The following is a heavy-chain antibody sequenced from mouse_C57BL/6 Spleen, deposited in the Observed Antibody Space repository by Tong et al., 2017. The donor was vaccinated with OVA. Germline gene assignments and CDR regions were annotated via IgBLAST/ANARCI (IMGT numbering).Heavy chain of an antibody. Sequence: VQLQESGAELAKPGASVKLSCKASGYTFTSYWMHWVKQRPGQGLEWIGYINPSSGYTKYNQKFKDKATLTADKSSSTAYMQLSSLTSEDSAVYYCANYYGSSNWYFDVWGTGTTVTVSS. D-gene: IGHD1-1*01. CDR3: ANYYGSSNWYFDV. CDR2: INPSSGYT. CDR1: GYTFTSYW. J-gene: IGHJ1*03. V-gene: IGHV1-7*01.